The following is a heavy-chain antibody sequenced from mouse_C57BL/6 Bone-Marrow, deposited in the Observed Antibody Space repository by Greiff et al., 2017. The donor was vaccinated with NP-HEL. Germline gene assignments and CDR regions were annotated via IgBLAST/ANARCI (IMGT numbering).Heavy chain of an antibody. CDR1: GYTFTSYW. V-gene: IGHV1-64*01. Sequence: VQLQQSGAELVKPGASVKLSCKASGYTFTSYWMHWVKQRPGQGLEWIGMIHPNSGSTNYNEKFKSKATLTVDKSSSTAYMQLSSLTSEDSAVYYCARISTSYYSNYYAMDYWGQGTSVTVSS. D-gene: IGHD2-5*01. CDR3: ARISTSYYSNYYAMDY. CDR2: IHPNSGST. J-gene: IGHJ4*01.